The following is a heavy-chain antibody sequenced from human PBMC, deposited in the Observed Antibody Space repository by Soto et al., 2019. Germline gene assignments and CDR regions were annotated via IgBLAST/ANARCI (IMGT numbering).Heavy chain of an antibody. CDR3: ARSLSSSWYDAFDI. J-gene: IGHJ3*02. V-gene: IGHV1-3*01. CDR2: INAGNGNT. CDR1: GYTFTSYA. D-gene: IGHD6-13*01. Sequence: QVQLVQSGAEVKKPGASVKVSCKASGYTFTSYAMHWVRQAPGQRLEWMGWINAGNGNTKYSQKFQGRVTITRDTSASTAYMELSSLRSEDTAVYYCARSLSSSWYDAFDIWGQGTMVTVSS.